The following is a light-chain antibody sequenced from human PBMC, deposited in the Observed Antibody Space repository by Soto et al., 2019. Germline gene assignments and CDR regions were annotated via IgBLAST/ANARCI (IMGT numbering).Light chain of an antibody. J-gene: IGLJ1*01. CDR1: SSDVGAYDY. CDR3: SSYTSSSTYV. CDR2: EVN. V-gene: IGLV2-14*01. Sequence: QSVLTQPASVSGSPGQSITISCTGTSSDVGAYDYVSWYQQHPGKGPKLMISEVNNRPSGVSNRFSVSKSGNTASLTISGLQAEDEAHYYCSSYTSSSTYVFGTGTKVTVL.